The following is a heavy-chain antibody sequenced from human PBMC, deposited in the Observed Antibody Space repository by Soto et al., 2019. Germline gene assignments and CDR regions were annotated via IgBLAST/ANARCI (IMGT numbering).Heavy chain of an antibody. CDR3: ARAHPRYNSNYRIYY. J-gene: IGHJ4*02. CDR1: GFTFSSYG. D-gene: IGHD1-7*01. Sequence: PGGSLRLSCAASGFTFSSYGMHWVREAPGKGLEWVAVIWYDGSNKYYADSVKGRFTISRDNSKNTLYLQMNSLRAEDTAVYYCARAHPRYNSNYRIYYWGQGTLVTVSS. CDR2: IWYDGSNK. V-gene: IGHV3-33*01.